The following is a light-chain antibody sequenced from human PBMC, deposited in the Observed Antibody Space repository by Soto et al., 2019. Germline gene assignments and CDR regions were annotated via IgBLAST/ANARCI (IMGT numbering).Light chain of an antibody. V-gene: IGLV3-25*03. CDR2: KDS. CDR3: QSADSRGTQVL. CDR1: GLTRQY. Sequence: SYELTQPPSVSVAPGQTATITCSGDGLTRQYAYWYQQKSGQAPVLVIYKDSERPSGSPERFSGSKSGTTVTLTISGVQADDEADYYCQSADSRGTQVLFGGGTKLTVL. J-gene: IGLJ3*02.